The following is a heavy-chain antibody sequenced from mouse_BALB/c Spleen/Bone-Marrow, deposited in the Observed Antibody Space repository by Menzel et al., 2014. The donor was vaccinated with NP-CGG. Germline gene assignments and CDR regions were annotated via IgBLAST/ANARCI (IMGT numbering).Heavy chain of an antibody. Sequence: QVQLQQSGAELAKPGASVKMSCKASGYTFTSYWMHWVKQRPGQGLEWIGYINPSTGYTEYNQKFKDKATLTADKSSSTDYMQLSSLTSEDSAVYYCVYGNYCLAYWGQGTLVTVSA. CDR2: INPSTGYT. J-gene: IGHJ3*01. CDR1: GYTFTSYW. D-gene: IGHD2-1*01. CDR3: VYGNYCLAY. V-gene: IGHV1-7*01.